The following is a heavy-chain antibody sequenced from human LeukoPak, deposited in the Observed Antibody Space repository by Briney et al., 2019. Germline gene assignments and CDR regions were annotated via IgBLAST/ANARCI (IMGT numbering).Heavy chain of an antibody. D-gene: IGHD2-21*01. V-gene: IGHV4-30-4*01. CDR1: GGSISSGDYY. Sequence: SETLSLTCTVSGGSISSGDYYWSWIRQPPGKGLEWIRYIYYSGSTYYNPSLKSRVTMSVDTSKNQFSLKLSSVTAADTAVYYCARAPTGDCYDYWGQGTLVTVSS. CDR3: ARAPTGDCYDY. CDR2: IYYSGST. J-gene: IGHJ4*02.